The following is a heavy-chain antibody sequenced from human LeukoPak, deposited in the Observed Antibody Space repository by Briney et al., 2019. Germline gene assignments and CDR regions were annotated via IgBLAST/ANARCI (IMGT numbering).Heavy chain of an antibody. V-gene: IGHV4-59*01. D-gene: IGHD3-3*01. J-gene: IGHJ6*02. CDR2: IYYSGST. CDR3: AREDVYYDFWSGYYHGAYGMDV. Sequence: SETLSLTCTVSGGSISSYYWSWIRQPPGKGLEWIGYIYYSGSTNYNPSLKSRVTISVDTSKNQFSLKLSSVTAADTAVYHCAREDVYYDFWSGYYHGAYGMDVWGQGTTVTVSS. CDR1: GGSISSYY.